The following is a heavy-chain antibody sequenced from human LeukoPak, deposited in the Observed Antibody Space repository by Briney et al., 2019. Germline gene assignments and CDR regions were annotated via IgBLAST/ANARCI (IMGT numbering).Heavy chain of an antibody. J-gene: IGHJ4*02. D-gene: IGHD3-16*02. CDR2: IYTSGST. CDR1: GGSISSGSYY. Sequence: SQTLSLTCTVSGGSISSGSYYWSWIRQPAGKGLEWIGRIYTSGSTNYNPSLKSRVTISVDTSKNQFSLKLSSVTAADTAVYYCASKVVSPPNYFENWGQGTLVTVSS. V-gene: IGHV4-61*02. CDR3: ASKVVSPPNYFEN.